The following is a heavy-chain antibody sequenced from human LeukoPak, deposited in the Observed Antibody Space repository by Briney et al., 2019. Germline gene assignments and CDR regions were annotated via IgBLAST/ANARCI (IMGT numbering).Heavy chain of an antibody. J-gene: IGHJ4*02. V-gene: IGHV3-7*01. CDR3: ARGCRGSTSCYTEPFDY. CDR1: GFTFSSYW. CDR2: IKQDGSEK. Sequence: GGSLRLSCAASGFTFSSYWMSWVRQAPGKGLEWVANIKQDGSEKYYVDSVKGRFTISRVNAKNSLYLQMNSLRAEDTAVYYCARGCRGSTSCYTEPFDYWGRGTLVTVSS. D-gene: IGHD2-2*02.